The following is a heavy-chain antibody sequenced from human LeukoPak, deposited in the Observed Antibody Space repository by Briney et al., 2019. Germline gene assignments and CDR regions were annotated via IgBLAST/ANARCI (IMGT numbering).Heavy chain of an antibody. CDR2: ISYDGSNK. D-gene: IGHD3-22*01. Sequence: PGGSLRLSCAASGFTFSEYGMHWVRQAPGKGLEWVAVISYDGSNKYYADSVKGRFTISRDNSKNTLFLQMNSLRAEDTAVYYCARDLYYGGPGSCDYWGQGTLVTVSS. CDR1: GFTFSEYG. V-gene: IGHV3-30*19. J-gene: IGHJ4*02. CDR3: ARDLYYGGPGSCDY.